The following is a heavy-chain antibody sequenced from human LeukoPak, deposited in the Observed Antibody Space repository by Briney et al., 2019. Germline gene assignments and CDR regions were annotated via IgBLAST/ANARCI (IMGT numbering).Heavy chain of an antibody. V-gene: IGHV4-39*07. CDR2: IYYSGST. CDR1: GGSISSSSYY. Sequence: SETLSLTCTVSGGSISSSSYYWGWIRQPPGKGLEWIGSIYYSGSTYYNPFLKSRVTISVDTSKNQFSLKLSSVTAADTAVYYCARVKYDSSGYHIDYWGQGTLVTVSS. D-gene: IGHD3-22*01. CDR3: ARVKYDSSGYHIDY. J-gene: IGHJ4*02.